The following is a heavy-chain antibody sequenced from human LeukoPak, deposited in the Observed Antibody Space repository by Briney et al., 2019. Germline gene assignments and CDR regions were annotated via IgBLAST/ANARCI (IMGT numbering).Heavy chain of an antibody. CDR2: IYWDDDK. V-gene: IGHV2-5*02. CDR3: ARKNYGDYGVGAFDI. D-gene: IGHD4-17*01. CDR1: GSSLSTSGVG. Sequence: SGPTLVKPTQTLTLTCTFSGSSLSTSGVGVGWIRQPPGRALEWLALIYWDDDKRYSPSLKSRLTITKDTSKNQVVLTMTNMDPVDTATYYCARKNYGDYGVGAFDIWGQGTMVTVSS. J-gene: IGHJ3*02.